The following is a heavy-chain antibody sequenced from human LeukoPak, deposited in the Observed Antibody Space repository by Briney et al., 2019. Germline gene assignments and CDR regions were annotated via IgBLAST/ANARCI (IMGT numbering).Heavy chain of an antibody. D-gene: IGHD6-13*01. CDR1: GHSFTDYW. J-gene: IGHJ4*02. CDR3: ARASSSWSHARY. V-gene: IGHV5-51*01. Sequence: GESLKISCKASGHSFTDYWIVWVRQMPGKGLEWMGIIYPGDSDTRYSPSFQGQVTISADKSISTAYLQWSSLKASDTAMYYCARASSSWSHARYWGQGTLVTVSS. CDR2: IYPGDSDT.